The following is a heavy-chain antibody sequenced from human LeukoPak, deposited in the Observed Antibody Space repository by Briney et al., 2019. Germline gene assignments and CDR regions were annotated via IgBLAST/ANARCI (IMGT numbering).Heavy chain of an antibody. CDR3: ARSVGWATDAFDI. D-gene: IGHD6-19*01. Sequence: ASVKVSCKASGYTFTGYYMHWVRQAPGQGLEWKGWINPNSGGTNYAQKFQGRVTMTRDTSISTAYMELSRLRSDDTAAYYCARSVGWATDAFDIWGQGTMVTVSS. CDR1: GYTFTGYY. V-gene: IGHV1-2*02. CDR2: INPNSGGT. J-gene: IGHJ3*02.